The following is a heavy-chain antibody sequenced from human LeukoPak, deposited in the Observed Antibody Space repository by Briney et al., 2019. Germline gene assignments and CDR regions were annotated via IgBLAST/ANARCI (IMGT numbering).Heavy chain of an antibody. CDR2: INGDGSTT. V-gene: IGHV3-74*01. Sequence: TGGSLRLSCAAPGFTFSSYWMHWVRQAPGKGLVWVSRINGDGSTTSYADSVKGRFTISRDNAKNTLYLQMNSLRAEDTAVYYCAQWLVPLNYFDCWGQGTLVTVSS. J-gene: IGHJ4*02. CDR3: AQWLVPLNYFDC. D-gene: IGHD6-19*01. CDR1: GFTFSSYW.